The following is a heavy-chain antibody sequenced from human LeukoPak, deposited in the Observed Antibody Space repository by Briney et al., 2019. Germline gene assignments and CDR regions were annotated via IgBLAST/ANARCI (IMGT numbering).Heavy chain of an antibody. CDR2: MSYDGSNK. D-gene: IGHD2-2*01. J-gene: IGHJ3*02. Sequence: GGSLRLSCAASGFTFSSYGMHWVRQAPGKGLEWVAVMSYDGSNKYYADSVKGRFTISRDNSKNTLYLQMNSLRAEDTAVYYCAKDMGVWCSSTSCDAFDIWGQGTMVTVSS. CDR1: GFTFSSYG. V-gene: IGHV3-30*18. CDR3: AKDMGVWCSSTSCDAFDI.